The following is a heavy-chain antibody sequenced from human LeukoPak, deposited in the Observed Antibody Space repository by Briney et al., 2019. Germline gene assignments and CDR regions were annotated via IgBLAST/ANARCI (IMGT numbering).Heavy chain of an antibody. J-gene: IGHJ2*01. V-gene: IGHV4-59*01. CDR2: IYYSGST. CDR3: ATGGNSGYFDL. D-gene: IGHD4-23*01. Sequence: PSEALSLTCTVSGGSISSYYWSWIRQPPGKGLEWIGYIYYSGSTNYNPSLKSRVTISVDTSKSQFSLKLSSVTAADTAVYYCATGGNSGYFDLWGRGTLVTVSS. CDR1: GGSISSYY.